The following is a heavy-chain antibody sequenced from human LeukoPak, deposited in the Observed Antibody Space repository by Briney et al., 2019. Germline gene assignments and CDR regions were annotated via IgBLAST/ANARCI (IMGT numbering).Heavy chain of an antibody. Sequence: ASVKVSCKASGYTFTGYYMHWVRQAPGQGLEWMGWINPNSGGTNYAQKFQGRVTMTRDTSISTAYMELSRLRSDDTAVYYCARVFVKRGAFDIWGQGTMVTVSS. V-gene: IGHV1-2*02. CDR3: ARVFVKRGAFDI. CDR1: GYTFTGYY. CDR2: INPNSGGT. J-gene: IGHJ3*02. D-gene: IGHD3-16*02.